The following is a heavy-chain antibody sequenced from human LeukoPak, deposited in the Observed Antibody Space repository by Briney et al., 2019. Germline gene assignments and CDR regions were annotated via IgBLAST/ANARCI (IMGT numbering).Heavy chain of an antibody. Sequence: ASVKVSCKASGYTFTGYYMHWVRQAPGQGLDWMGRINPNSAGTNYAQRFQGRVTMTRDTSISTAYMELSRLRSDDTAVYYCARDNYYDSSGYYQYYFDYWGQGTLVTVSS. J-gene: IGHJ4*02. D-gene: IGHD3-22*01. V-gene: IGHV1-2*06. CDR1: GYTFTGYY. CDR2: INPNSAGT. CDR3: ARDNYYDSSGYYQYYFDY.